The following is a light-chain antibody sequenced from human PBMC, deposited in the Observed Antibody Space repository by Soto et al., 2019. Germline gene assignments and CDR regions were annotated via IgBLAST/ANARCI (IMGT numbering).Light chain of an antibody. V-gene: IGLV2-14*01. CDR1: SSDVGGYDF. Sequence: QSALTQPASVSGSPGQSITISCTGTSSDVGGYDFVSWYRQYPGQAPKILIYEVTHRPSGVPDRFSGSKSGNTASLTISGLQADDEADYYCSSYTINSSPVFGPGTKLTVL. CDR3: SSYTINSSPV. J-gene: IGLJ1*01. CDR2: EVT.